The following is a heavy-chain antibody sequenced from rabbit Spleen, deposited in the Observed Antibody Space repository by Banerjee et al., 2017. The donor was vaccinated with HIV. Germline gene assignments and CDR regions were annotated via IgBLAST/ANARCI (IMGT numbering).Heavy chain of an antibody. Sequence: QEQLVESGGDLVKPGASLTLTCTASGFSFSSSDYMCWVRQAPGKGLEWIACIAGSSSGFTYSATWAKGRFTCSKTSSTTVDLKMTSLTAADTATYFCARDNGSGDYIDVYFDLWGPGTLVTVS. CDR2: IAGSSSGFT. V-gene: IGHV1S45*01. D-gene: IGHD1-1*01. CDR1: GFSFSSSDY. CDR3: ARDNGSGDYIDVYFDL. J-gene: IGHJ4*01.